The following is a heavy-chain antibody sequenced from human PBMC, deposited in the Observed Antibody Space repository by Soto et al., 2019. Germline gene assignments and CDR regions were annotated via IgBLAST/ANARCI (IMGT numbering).Heavy chain of an antibody. CDR2: INPNSGGT. Sequence: GASVKVSCKASGYTFTGYYMHWVRQAPGQGLEWMGWINPNSGGTNYAQKFQGWVTMTRDTSISTAYMELSRLRSDDTAVYYCARDLRGYSSSWYDYWRQGTLVTVSS. J-gene: IGHJ4*02. D-gene: IGHD6-13*01. CDR1: GYTFTGYY. CDR3: ARDLRGYSSSWYDY. V-gene: IGHV1-2*04.